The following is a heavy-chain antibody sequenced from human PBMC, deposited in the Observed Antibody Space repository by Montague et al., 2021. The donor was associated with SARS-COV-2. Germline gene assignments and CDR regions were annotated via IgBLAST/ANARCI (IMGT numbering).Heavy chain of an antibody. CDR2: IKPDESEK. J-gene: IGHJ6*02. CDR3: AKNGGALGLDV. Sequence: SLSLSLSASGFPFSNIWMSWVRQAPVKGLEWVANIKPDESEKNYVDSVKGRFSISRDNAKNSLYLQMDNLRAEDTAIYYCAKNGGALGLDVWGQGTSVSVSS. CDR1: GFPFSNIW. V-gene: IGHV3-7*01. D-gene: IGHD4-23*01.